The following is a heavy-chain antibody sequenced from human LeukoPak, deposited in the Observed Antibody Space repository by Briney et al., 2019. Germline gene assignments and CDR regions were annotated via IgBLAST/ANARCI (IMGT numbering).Heavy chain of an antibody. CDR1: GLTFINFG. V-gene: IGHV3-23*01. J-gene: IGHJ4*02. Sequence: GGSLRLSCAASGLTFINFGMSWVRQAPGKGLEWVSAISGSGGSTYYADSVKGRFTISRDNSKNTLYLQMNSLRAEDTAVYYCARDSGFSGTQRGEYWGQGTLVTVSS. CDR2: ISGSGGST. D-gene: IGHD3/OR15-3a*01. CDR3: ARDSGFSGTQRGEY.